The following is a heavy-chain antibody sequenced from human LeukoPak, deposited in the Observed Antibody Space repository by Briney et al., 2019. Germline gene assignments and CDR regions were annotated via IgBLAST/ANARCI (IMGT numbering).Heavy chain of an antibody. CDR3: ARNPWVGYFDY. D-gene: IGHD1-26*01. CDR2: IYYSGST. J-gene: IGHJ4*02. CDR1: GGSFGTYY. V-gene: IGHV4-59*01. Sequence: PSETLSLTCTVSGGSFGTYYWSWIRQPPGKGLEWIGYIYYSGSTNYNPSLKSRVTISVDTSKNQFSLKLSSVTAADTAVYYCARNPWVGYFDYWGQGTLVTVSS.